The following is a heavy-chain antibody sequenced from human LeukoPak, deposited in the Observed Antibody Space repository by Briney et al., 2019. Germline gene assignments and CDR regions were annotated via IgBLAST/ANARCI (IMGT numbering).Heavy chain of an antibody. CDR1: GGSISSYY. CDR2: IYYSGST. CDR3: ARDSTVVTRSGFDY. J-gene: IGHJ4*02. Sequence: SETLSLTCTVSGGSISSYYWSWIRQPPGKGLEWIGYIYYSGSTNYNPSLKGRVTISVDTSKNQFSLKLSSVTAADTAVYYCARDSTVVTRSGFDYWGQGTLVTVSS. V-gene: IGHV4-59*01. D-gene: IGHD4-23*01.